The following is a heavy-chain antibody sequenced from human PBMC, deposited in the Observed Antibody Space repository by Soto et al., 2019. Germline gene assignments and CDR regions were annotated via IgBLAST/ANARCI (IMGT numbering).Heavy chain of an antibody. CDR2: IYHSGST. CDR3: ARVPDR. CDR1: GGSISRGGYS. V-gene: IGHV4-30-2*01. Sequence: QLQLQGSGSGLVKPSQTLSLTCAVSGGSISRGGYSWSWIRQPPGKGLEWIGYIYHSGSTYYNPSLKSRVTISVDRSKNQFSLKLSSVTAADTAVYYCARVPDRWGQGTLVTVSS. D-gene: IGHD2-2*01. J-gene: IGHJ5*02.